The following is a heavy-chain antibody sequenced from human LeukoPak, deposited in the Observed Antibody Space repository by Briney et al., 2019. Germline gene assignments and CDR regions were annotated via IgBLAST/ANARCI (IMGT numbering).Heavy chain of an antibody. CDR3: ARDHIAAAFPHFDY. J-gene: IGHJ4*02. CDR1: GGSFSGYH. D-gene: IGHD6-13*01. Sequence: SETLSLTCAIYGGSFSGYHWSWIRQPPGKGLEWIGEINHSGSTNYNPSLKSRVTISVETSKNQFSLKLSSVTAADTAVYYCARDHIAAAFPHFDYWGQGALVTVSS. CDR2: INHSGST. V-gene: IGHV4-34*01.